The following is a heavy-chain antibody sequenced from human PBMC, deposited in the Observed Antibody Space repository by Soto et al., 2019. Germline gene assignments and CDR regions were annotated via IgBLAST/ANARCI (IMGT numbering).Heavy chain of an antibody. Sequence: QAQVVQSGAEARAPGASVKVSCKASGYIFTSYYIHWVRQAPGQGLEYLGVAYPHAATTYVAQKFQGRITVTMDRSTSTVGMELTSLTPEDTAVYYWARERDRAYWFDPWGQGTLVTVSS. CDR3: ARERDRAYWFDP. CDR1: GYIFTSYY. J-gene: IGHJ5*02. V-gene: IGHV1-46*03. CDR2: AYPHAATT.